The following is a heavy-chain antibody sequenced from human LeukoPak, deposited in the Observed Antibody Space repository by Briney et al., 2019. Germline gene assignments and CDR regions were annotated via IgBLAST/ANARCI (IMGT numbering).Heavy chain of an antibody. CDR3: ARLSPSGGTTGIIDY. D-gene: IGHD1-1*01. V-gene: IGHV4-59*08. CDR1: GGSTSSYY. CDR2: IYYSGST. J-gene: IGHJ4*02. Sequence: PSETLSLTCTVSGGSTSSYYWSWIRQPPGKGLVWIGYIYYSGSTNYNPSLKSRVAISIDTSKNQFSLKLSSVTAADTAVYYCARLSPSGGTTGIIDYWGQGTLLTVSS.